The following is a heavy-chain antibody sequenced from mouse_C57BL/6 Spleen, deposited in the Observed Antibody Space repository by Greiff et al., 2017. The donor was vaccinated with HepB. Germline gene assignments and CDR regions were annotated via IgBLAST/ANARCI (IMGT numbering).Heavy chain of an antibody. D-gene: IGHD1-1*01. CDR1: GYSFTGYF. Sequence: EVQGVESGPELVKPGDSVKISCKASGYSFTGYFMNWVMQSHGKSLEWIGRINPYNGDTFYNQKFKGKATLTVDKSSSTAHMELRSLTSEDSAVYYCAGEAYDYGSSPYYFDYWGQGTTLTVSS. V-gene: IGHV1-20*01. CDR3: AGEAYDYGSSPYYFDY. CDR2: INPYNGDT. J-gene: IGHJ2*01.